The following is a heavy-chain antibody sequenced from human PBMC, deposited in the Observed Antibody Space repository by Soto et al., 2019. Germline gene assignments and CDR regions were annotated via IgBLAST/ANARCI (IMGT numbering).Heavy chain of an antibody. V-gene: IGHV3-9*01. CDR2: ISWNSGGI. D-gene: IGHD3-9*01. J-gene: IGHJ4*02. CDR3: AKSPHDILIGSAFDY. Sequence: SLQLSCAASGFTFDDYAMHWVRQGAGKGLEWVSGISWNSGGIGYADSVKGRFTISRDNAKNSLYLQMDRLRPEDTAFYYCAKSPHDILIGSAFDYWGQGTLVTVSS. CDR1: GFTFDDYA.